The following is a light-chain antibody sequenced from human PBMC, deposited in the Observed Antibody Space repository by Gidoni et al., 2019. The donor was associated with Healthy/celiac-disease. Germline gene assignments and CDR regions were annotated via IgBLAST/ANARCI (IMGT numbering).Light chain of an antibody. V-gene: IGKV1-5*03. Sequence: DIQMTQSPSTLSASVGDRVTITCRASQSISSWLAWYQQKPGKAPKLLIYKAYSLESGVPSRFSGIGSGTEVTLTISSLQPDDFATYYCQQYNSYSVTFGQGTRLEIK. CDR2: KAY. CDR3: QQYNSYSVT. CDR1: QSISSW. J-gene: IGKJ5*01.